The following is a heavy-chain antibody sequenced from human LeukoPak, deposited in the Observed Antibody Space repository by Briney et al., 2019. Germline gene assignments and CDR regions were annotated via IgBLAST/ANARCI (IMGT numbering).Heavy chain of an antibody. CDR2: IYYSGST. CDR1: GGSISSYY. Sequence: PSETLSLTCTVSGGSISSYYWSWIRQPPGKALEWIGYIYYSGSTKYNPSLKSRVTISVDTSKSQFSLKLTSVTAADTAVYYCARLGIGVVPSAMLGDYYFDYWGQGTLVTVSS. D-gene: IGHD2-2*01. CDR3: ARLGIGVVPSAMLGDYYFDY. V-gene: IGHV4-59*08. J-gene: IGHJ4*02.